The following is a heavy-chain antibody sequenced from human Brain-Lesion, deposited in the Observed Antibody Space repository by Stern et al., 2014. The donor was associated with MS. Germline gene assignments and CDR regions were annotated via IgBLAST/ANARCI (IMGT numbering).Heavy chain of an antibody. D-gene: IGHD2-2*01. V-gene: IGHV4-61*02. J-gene: IGHJ6*02. CDR2: IFNSGST. CDR3: ARGRVVPGFQYYATDV. Sequence: VQLVESGPGLVKPSQTLSLSCTVSGGSISSGGYYWSWIRQPAGKGLEWIGRIFNSGSTSYHPSLQSRGTISIDTSKNQFSLRLNPMTAADTAVYYCARGRVVPGFQYYATDVWGQGTTVIVSS. CDR1: GGSISSGGYY.